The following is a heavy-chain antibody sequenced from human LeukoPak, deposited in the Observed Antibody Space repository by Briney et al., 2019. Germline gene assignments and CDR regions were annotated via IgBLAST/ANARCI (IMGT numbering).Heavy chain of an antibody. V-gene: IGHV4-59*01. CDR3: ARGNGYDLLDY. CDR2: IYYSGST. Sequence: SETLSLTCTVPGGSISSYYWSWIRQPPGKGLEWIGCIYYSGSTNYNPSLKSRVTISVDTSKNQFSLKLSSVTAADTAVYYCARGNGYDLLDYWGQGTLVTVSS. CDR1: GGSISSYY. J-gene: IGHJ4*02. D-gene: IGHD5-12*01.